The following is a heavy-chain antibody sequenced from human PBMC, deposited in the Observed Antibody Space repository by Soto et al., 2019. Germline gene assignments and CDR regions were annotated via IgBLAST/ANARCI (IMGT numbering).Heavy chain of an antibody. CDR2: IKYDATST. V-gene: IGHV3-74*01. CDR1: GFTFNNYW. D-gene: IGHD3-16*01. CDR3: VRGALGSYYFDY. Sequence: EVQLVESGGGLFQPGGSLRLSCAASGFTFNNYWIHWVRQAPGTGLVWVSRIKYDATSTNYADSVKGRFSISRDNAQNTVHLQMSRLRGDDTAVYYCVRGALGSYYFDYWGQGTLVTGSS. J-gene: IGHJ4*02.